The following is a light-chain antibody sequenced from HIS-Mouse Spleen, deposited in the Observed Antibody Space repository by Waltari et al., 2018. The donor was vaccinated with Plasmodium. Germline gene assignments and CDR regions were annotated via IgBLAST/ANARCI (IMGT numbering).Light chain of an antibody. Sequence: SYELTQPPSVSVSPGQTARITCSGDALPKKYAYWYQQKSGQPPVLVIYEDSKRPSGIPWRFSGSSSGTMATLTISGAQVEDEADYYCYSTDSSGNHRVFGGGTKLTVL. CDR1: ALPKKY. V-gene: IGLV3-10*01. CDR2: EDS. J-gene: IGLJ3*02. CDR3: YSTDSSGNHRV.